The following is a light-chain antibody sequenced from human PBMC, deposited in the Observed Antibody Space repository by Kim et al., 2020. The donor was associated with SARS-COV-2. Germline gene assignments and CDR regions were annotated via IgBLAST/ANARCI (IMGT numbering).Light chain of an antibody. J-gene: IGLJ3*02. V-gene: IGLV2-14*03. CDR2: DVS. CDR1: NSDVGGYNY. CDR3: SSYTGSSTWV. Sequence: GQSITISCTATNSDVGGYNYVSWYQQHPGKAPKLIIYDVSSRPSGVSTRFSGSKSVNTASLTISGLQAEDEADYYCSSYTGSSTWVFGGGTKLTVL.